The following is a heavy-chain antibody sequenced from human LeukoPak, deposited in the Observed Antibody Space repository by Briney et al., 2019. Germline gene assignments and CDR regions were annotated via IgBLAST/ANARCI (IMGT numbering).Heavy chain of an antibody. CDR2: ISGSGGST. D-gene: IGHD6-13*01. CDR3: AKGAGPLAAAGRATDS. J-gene: IGHJ4*02. CDR1: GFTFSRYA. Sequence: PGGSLRLPCAASGFTFSRYAMSWVRQAPGKGLEWLSAISGSGGSTYYADSVKGRFTVSRDNSKNTPYLQINTLRAEDAAVYYCAKGAGPLAAAGRATDSWGQGTLVIVSS. V-gene: IGHV3-23*01.